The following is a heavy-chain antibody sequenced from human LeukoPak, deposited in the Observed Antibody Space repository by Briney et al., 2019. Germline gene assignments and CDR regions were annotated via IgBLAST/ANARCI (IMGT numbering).Heavy chain of an antibody. D-gene: IGHD3-16*01. Sequence: GGSLRLSCAASGFIFNEYWMNWVRQAPGKGLVWVSRISGDGTTSSYADSVKGRFTISRDNANSTLYLQMNILRADDTAMYFCXXXXXDGLQFGNWGQGTLVAVSS. V-gene: IGHV3-74*01. CDR1: GFIFNEYW. J-gene: IGHJ4*02. CDR2: ISGDGTTS. CDR3: XXXXXDGLQFGN.